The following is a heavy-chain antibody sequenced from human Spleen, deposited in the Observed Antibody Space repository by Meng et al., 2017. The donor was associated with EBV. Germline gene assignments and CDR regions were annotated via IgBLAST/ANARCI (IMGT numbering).Heavy chain of an antibody. D-gene: IGHD6-19*01. Sequence: QVQLQQWGAGMLKPSETLSLTCAVYGWSFSGSDWSWIRQPPGKGLEWIGEINLGGNTNYNPSLKSRVSISVDTSKNHFSLKVDSVTAADTAVYYCATWNNNGWYYGYWGQGTLVTVSS. CDR3: ATWNNNGWYYGY. CDR2: INLGGNT. J-gene: IGHJ4*01. V-gene: IGHV4-34*01. CDR1: GWSFSGSD.